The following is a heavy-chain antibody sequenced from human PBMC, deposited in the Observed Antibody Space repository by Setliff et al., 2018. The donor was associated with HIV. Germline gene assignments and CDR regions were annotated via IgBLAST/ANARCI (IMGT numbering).Heavy chain of an antibody. CDR2: IYASGSI. J-gene: IGHJ4*02. Sequence: PSETLSLTCTVSGGSISSHCWSWIRQSPGKALEWIGYIYASGSIIYNPSLRSRVTMSVDSSKNQFSLSLSSVTAADTAVYYCARLPDINSWPFDYWARGTLVTSPQ. D-gene: IGHD6-13*01. CDR1: GGSISSHC. CDR3: ARLPDINSWPFDY. V-gene: IGHV4-59*11.